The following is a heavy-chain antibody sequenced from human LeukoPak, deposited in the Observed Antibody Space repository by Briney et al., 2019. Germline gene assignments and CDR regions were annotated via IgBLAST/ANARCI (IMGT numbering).Heavy chain of an antibody. Sequence: GGSLRLSCAASGFTFSSYGMHWVRQAPGKGLEWVAVISYDGSNKYYADSVKGRFTISRDNSKNTLYLQMNSLRAEDTAVYYCAKARAVTSTNWFDPWGQGTLVTVSS. CDR3: AKARAVTSTNWFDP. CDR1: GFTFSSYG. J-gene: IGHJ5*02. D-gene: IGHD4-17*01. CDR2: ISYDGSNK. V-gene: IGHV3-30*18.